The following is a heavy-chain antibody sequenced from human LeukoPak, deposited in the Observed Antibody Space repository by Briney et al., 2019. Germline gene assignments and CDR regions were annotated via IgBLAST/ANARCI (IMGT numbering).Heavy chain of an antibody. V-gene: IGHV3-23*01. D-gene: IGHD5-24*01. J-gene: IGHJ3*02. CDR3: AKDGRDGYNYGDAFDI. Sequence: GGSLRLSCAASGFTFSSYAMSWVRQAPGKGLEWVSAISGSGGSTYYADSVKGRFTISRDNSKNTLYLQMNSLRAEDTAVYYCAKDGRDGYNYGDAFDIWGQGTMVTVSS. CDR1: GFTFSSYA. CDR2: ISGSGGST.